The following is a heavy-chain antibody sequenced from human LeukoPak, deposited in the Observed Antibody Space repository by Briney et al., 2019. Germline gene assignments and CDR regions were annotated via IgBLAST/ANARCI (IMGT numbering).Heavy chain of an antibody. V-gene: IGHV1-69*05. Sequence: ASVKVSCKASGGTFSSYAISWVRQAPGQGLEWMGGIIPIFGTANYAQKFQGRVTITTDESTSTAYMELSSLRSEDTAVYYCARGRYCSSTSCYPNWFDPWGQGTLVTVSS. J-gene: IGHJ5*02. D-gene: IGHD2-2*01. CDR1: GGTFSSYA. CDR2: IIPIFGTA. CDR3: ARGRYCSSTSCYPNWFDP.